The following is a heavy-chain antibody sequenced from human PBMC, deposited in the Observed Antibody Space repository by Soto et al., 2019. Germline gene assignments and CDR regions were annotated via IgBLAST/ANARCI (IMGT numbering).Heavy chain of an antibody. Sequence: ASVKVSCKTSGYTFSNYGITWVRQAPGQALEWLGWISLYSDGTNYAQKFQGRVSMTTDTSTTTAYMELRSLRSDDTAVYYCARVVPGAEAWFGPWGQGTMVAVYS. CDR1: GYTFSNYG. D-gene: IGHD1-26*01. J-gene: IGHJ5*02. CDR2: ISLYSDGT. CDR3: ARVVPGAEAWFGP. V-gene: IGHV1-18*01.